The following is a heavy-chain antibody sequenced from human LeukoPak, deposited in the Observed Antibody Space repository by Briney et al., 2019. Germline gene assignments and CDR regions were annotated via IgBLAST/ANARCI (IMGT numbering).Heavy chain of an antibody. J-gene: IGHJ5*02. CDR3: ASLNDFGVPGMDWFDP. Sequence: GGSLRLSCAASGFTFDDYAMHWVRQAPGKGLEWVSYISSSSSTIYYADSVKGRFTISRDNAKNSLYLQMNSLRAEDTAVYYCASLNDFGVPGMDWFDPWGQGTLVTVSS. CDR1: GFTFDDYA. CDR2: ISSSSSTI. D-gene: IGHD3-3*01. V-gene: IGHV3-48*04.